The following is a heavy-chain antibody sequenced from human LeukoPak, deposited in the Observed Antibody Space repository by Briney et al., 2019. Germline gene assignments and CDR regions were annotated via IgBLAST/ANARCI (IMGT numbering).Heavy chain of an antibody. Sequence: GESLKISCKDSGYSFTSYWIGWVRQMPGKGLEWMGIIYPGDSNPRYSPSFQGQVTISADKSISTAYVQWSSLKASDTAMYYRARLMYFYGSGNYHFYAMDVWGHGTTVTVSS. CDR1: GYSFTSYW. V-gene: IGHV5-51*01. J-gene: IGHJ6*02. CDR3: ARLMYFYGSGNYHFYAMDV. D-gene: IGHD3-10*01. CDR2: IYPGDSNP.